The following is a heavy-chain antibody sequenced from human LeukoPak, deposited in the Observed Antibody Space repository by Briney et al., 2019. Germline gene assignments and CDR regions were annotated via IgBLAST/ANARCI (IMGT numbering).Heavy chain of an antibody. CDR2: ISYDGSNK. V-gene: IGHV3-30-3*01. Sequence: PGGSLRLSCEASGFPFGSYAMHWVRKAQGKGLEWVAVISYDGSNKYYADSVKGRFTISRDNSKNTLYLQMNSLRAEDTAVYYCARDLAVAGKLDYWGQGTLVTVSS. J-gene: IGHJ4*02. CDR1: GFPFGSYA. CDR3: ARDLAVAGKLDY. D-gene: IGHD6-19*01.